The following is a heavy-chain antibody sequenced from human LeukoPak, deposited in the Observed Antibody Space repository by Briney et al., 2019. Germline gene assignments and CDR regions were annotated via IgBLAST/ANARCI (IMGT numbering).Heavy chain of an antibody. CDR3: ARELRIVDTTMLNYYYYYYMDV. D-gene: IGHD5-18*01. CDR1: GFTVSNNY. J-gene: IGHJ6*03. Sequence: GGSLRLSCAASGFTVSNNYMNWVRQAPGQGLEGVSGIYSGATTYYADSVKGRFTISRDNSKNTLSLQMNSLRAEDTAVYYCARELRIVDTTMLNYYYYYYMDVWGKGTTVTVSS. V-gene: IGHV3-53*01. CDR2: IYSGATT.